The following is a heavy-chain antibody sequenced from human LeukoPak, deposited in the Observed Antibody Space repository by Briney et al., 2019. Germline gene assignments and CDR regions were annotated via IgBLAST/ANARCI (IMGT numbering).Heavy chain of an antibody. Sequence: PGGSLRLSCAASGFTFSSYAMHWVRQAPGKGLEWVAVISYDASNKYYADSVKGRFTISRDNSKNTLYLQMNSLRAEDTAVYYCAKEGGYGSGSYYSPYYYYYMDVWGKGTTVTVSS. V-gene: IGHV3-30-3*01. CDR1: GFTFSSYA. CDR3: AKEGGYGSGSYYSPYYYYYMDV. CDR2: ISYDASNK. J-gene: IGHJ6*03. D-gene: IGHD3-10*01.